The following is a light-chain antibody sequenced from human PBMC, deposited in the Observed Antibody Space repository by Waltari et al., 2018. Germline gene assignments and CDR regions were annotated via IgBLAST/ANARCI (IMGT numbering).Light chain of an antibody. Sequence: QTVVTQEPSLSVSPGGTVTLTCALTSGSVSTTSYATWYQQTPGQPPRTLVDKGSSRSSGVPDRFSGSILGNKAALTITGAQADDESNYYCSLYMGSGIWVFGGGTKLTVL. CDR2: KGS. CDR3: SLYMGSGIWV. J-gene: IGLJ3*02. CDR1: SGSVSTTSY. V-gene: IGLV8-61*01.